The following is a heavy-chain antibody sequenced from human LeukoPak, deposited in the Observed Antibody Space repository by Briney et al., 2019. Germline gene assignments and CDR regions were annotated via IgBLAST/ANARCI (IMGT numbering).Heavy chain of an antibody. V-gene: IGHV4-34*01. D-gene: IGHD1-26*01. J-gene: IGHJ4*02. CDR1: GGSFSGYY. Sequence: SETLSLTCAVYGGSFSGYYWSWIRQPPGKGLEWIGEINHSGSTNYNPSLKSRVTISVDTSKNQFSLKLSSVTAADTAVYYCARIVGASDYWGQGTLVTVSS. CDR2: INHSGST. CDR3: ARIVGASDY.